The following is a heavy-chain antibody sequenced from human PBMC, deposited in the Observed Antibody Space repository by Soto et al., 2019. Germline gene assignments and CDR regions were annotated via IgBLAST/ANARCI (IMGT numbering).Heavy chain of an antibody. CDR3: ARGRDSDCSSTSCFDAFDI. Sequence: SETLSLTCTVSGASISSYYWTWVRQPPGKGLEWIGYIYYSGSTTYNPSLKRRVTISVDTSKNQFPLKLSSVTAADTAVYYCARGRDSDCSSTSCFDAFDIWGKGTMVTVSS. J-gene: IGHJ3*02. D-gene: IGHD2-2*01. V-gene: IGHV4-59*12. CDR2: IYYSGST. CDR1: GASISSYY.